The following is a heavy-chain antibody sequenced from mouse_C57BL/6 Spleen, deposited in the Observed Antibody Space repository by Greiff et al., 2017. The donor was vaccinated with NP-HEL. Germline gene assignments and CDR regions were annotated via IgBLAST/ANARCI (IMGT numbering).Heavy chain of an antibody. D-gene: IGHD1-1*01. CDR3: AREKGFYYGSSYEFAY. V-gene: IGHV1-55*01. J-gene: IGHJ3*01. Sequence: QVQLQQPGAELVKPGASVKMSCKASGYTFTSYWITWVKQRPGQGLEWIGDIYPGSGSTNYNEKFKSKATLTVDTSSSTAYMQLSSLTSEDSAVYYCAREKGFYYGSSYEFAYWGQGTLVTVSA. CDR1: GYTFTSYW. CDR2: IYPGSGST.